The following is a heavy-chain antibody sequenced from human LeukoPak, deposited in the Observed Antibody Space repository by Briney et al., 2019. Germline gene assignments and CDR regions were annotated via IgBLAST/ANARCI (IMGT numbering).Heavy chain of an antibody. V-gene: IGHV3-20*04. Sequence: GGSLRLSCAASGFTFSDYYMSWVRQAPGKGLEWVSGINWNGGSTGYADSVKGRFSISRDSSKNILYLQMNSLRAEDTAVYYCAKDRCSNGVGCYYYYMDVWGKGTTVTISS. CDR1: GFTFSDYY. J-gene: IGHJ6*03. CDR3: AKDRCSNGVGCYYYYMDV. CDR2: INWNGGST. D-gene: IGHD2-8*01.